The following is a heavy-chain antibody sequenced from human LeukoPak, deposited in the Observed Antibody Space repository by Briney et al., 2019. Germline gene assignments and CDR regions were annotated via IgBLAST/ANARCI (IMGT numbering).Heavy chain of an antibody. CDR2: TVGSRPDT. Sequence: GGSLRLSCAASGFTFTNYAMSWVRQTPGKGLEWVSATVGSRPDTYHADSVKGRFTVSRDNSKNTLYLQMNSLRAEDTAVYYCASLAAPSQDYYYYYMDVWGKGTTVTVSS. J-gene: IGHJ6*03. D-gene: IGHD6-6*01. V-gene: IGHV3-23*01. CDR1: GFTFTNYA. CDR3: ASLAAPSQDYYYYYMDV.